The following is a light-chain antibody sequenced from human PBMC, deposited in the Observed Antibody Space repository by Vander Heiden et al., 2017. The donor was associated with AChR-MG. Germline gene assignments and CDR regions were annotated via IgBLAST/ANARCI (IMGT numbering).Light chain of an antibody. CDR1: QTITNY. J-gene: IGKJ4*01. CDR2: GAS. V-gene: IGKV1-39*01. CDR3: QQSDTAPDT. Sequence: DIQMTQSPSSLSASVGDRVTITCRASQTITNYLNWYQQKPGKAPKLLIYGASSLQSGVPSRFSGSGSGTDFSLTINCLQPEDFATYYCQQSDTAPDTFGGGTKVEIK.